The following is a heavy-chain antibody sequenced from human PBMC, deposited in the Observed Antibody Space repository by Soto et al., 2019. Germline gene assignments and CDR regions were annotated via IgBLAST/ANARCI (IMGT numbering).Heavy chain of an antibody. D-gene: IGHD5-18*01. CDR2: ISAYNGNT. V-gene: IGHV1-18*01. CDR3: AKDFTTMVRLCDY. J-gene: IGHJ4*02. Sequence: ASVKVSCKASGYTFTSYGISWVRQAPGQGLEWMGWISAYNGNTNYAQKLQGRVTMTTDTSTSTAYMELNSLRAEDTAVYFCAKDFTTMVRLCDYWGQGTLVTVSS. CDR1: GYTFTSYG.